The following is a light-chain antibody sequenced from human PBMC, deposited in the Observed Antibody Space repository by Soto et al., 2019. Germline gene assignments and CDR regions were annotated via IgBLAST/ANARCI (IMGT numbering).Light chain of an antibody. Sequence: DIVLTQSPATLSLSPGERATLACRASQTIYTYLAWYQQKPGQAPRLLIHDASFRATGIAARFSGSGSGTDFTLTISSLEPDEFAVYYCQQRYNWLVTFGGGTKVEIK. V-gene: IGKV3-11*01. J-gene: IGKJ4*01. CDR2: DAS. CDR1: QTIYTY. CDR3: QQRYNWLVT.